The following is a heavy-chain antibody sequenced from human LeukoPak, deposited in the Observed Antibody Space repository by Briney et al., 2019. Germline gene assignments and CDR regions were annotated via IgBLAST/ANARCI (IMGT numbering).Heavy chain of an antibody. V-gene: IGHV4-34*01. CDR3: ARDVWGRAFDI. CDR1: GGSFSGYY. Sequence: PSETLSLTCAVYGGSFSGYYWSWIRQPPGKGLEWIGEINHSGSTNYNPSLKSRVTISVDTSKNQFSLKLSSVTAADTAAYYCARDVWGRAFDIWGQGTMVTVSS. J-gene: IGHJ3*02. CDR2: INHSGST. D-gene: IGHD3-16*01.